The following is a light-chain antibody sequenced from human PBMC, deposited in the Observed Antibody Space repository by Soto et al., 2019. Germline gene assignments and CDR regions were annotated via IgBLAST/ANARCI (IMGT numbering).Light chain of an antibody. V-gene: IGKV3-15*01. J-gene: IGKJ3*01. Sequence: EIVMTQSPFTLSVSPWERSTLSFRASQSVSSNLAWYQQKPGQAPSLLIYGAFTRATGIPARFSGTGSGTEFTLTISSLQSEDFALYYCQQYGNSPGTFGPGTKVDIK. CDR1: QSVSSN. CDR2: GAF. CDR3: QQYGNSPGT.